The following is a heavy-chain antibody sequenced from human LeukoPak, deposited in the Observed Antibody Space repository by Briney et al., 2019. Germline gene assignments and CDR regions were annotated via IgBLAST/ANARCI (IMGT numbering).Heavy chain of an antibody. V-gene: IGHV1-69-2*01. CDR3: ARDGSSTSWPQGYFDY. CDR1: GYTFTDYY. Sequence: GASVKVSCKASGYTFTDYYMHWVQQAPGKGLEWMGRVDPEDGETIYAEKFQGRVTITADTSTDTAYMELSSLRSEDTAVYYCARDGSSTSWPQGYFDYWGQGTLVTVSS. CDR2: VDPEDGET. J-gene: IGHJ4*02. D-gene: IGHD2-2*01.